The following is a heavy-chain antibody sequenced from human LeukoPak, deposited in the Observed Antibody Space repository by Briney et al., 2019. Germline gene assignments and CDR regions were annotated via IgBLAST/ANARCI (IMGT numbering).Heavy chain of an antibody. J-gene: IGHJ4*02. CDR2: IFYLGST. CDR1: GGSISSFY. V-gene: IGHV4-59*08. Sequence: SETLSLTCTVSGGSISSFYWSWIRQPPGKGLEWIGYIFYLGSTNYNPSLKSRVTVSVDTSKNQFSLKLSSVTAADTAVYYCARLPHYWGQGTLVTVSS. CDR3: ARLPHY.